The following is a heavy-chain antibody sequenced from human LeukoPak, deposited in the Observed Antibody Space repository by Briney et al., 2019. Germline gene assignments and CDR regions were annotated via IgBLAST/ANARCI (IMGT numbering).Heavy chain of an antibody. V-gene: IGHV1-2*02. CDR3: AREPGTATGY. CDR2: IYPNTGGT. D-gene: IGHD1-1*01. J-gene: IGHJ4*02. Sequence: ASVNVSCKASVYTFTNYYLHWVRQAPGQGLEWMGWIYPNTGGTKSTQKFQGRVSMTRDTSINTAYMEMINLTSADTAVYYCAREPGTATGYWGQGTLVTVSS. CDR1: VYTFTNYY.